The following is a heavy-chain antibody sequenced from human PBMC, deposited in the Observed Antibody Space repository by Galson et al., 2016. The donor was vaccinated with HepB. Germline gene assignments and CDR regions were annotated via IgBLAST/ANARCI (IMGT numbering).Heavy chain of an antibody. CDR1: GLSFGSYR. V-gene: IGHV3-74*01. CDR3: ARAGGEPKLMGFDP. Sequence: SLRLSCAASGLSFGSYRMHWVRQAPGEGLIWVSCISGDGTGIRYADSVRDRFTISRDNAKHTLYLQMNSLRAEDTGVYYCARAGGEPKLMGFDPWGQGTLVTGSS. CDR2: ISGDGTGI. D-gene: IGHD3-16*01. J-gene: IGHJ5*02.